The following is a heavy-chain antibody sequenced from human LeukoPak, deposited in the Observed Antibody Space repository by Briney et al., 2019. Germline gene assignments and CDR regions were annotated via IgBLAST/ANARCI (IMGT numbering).Heavy chain of an antibody. CDR2: ISYDGSNK. V-gene: IGHV3-30*04. D-gene: IGHD5-18*01. CDR3: ARVQGRYSYGSGFDY. CDR1: GFTFSSYA. J-gene: IGHJ4*02. Sequence: PGGSLRLSCAASGFTFSSYAMHWVRQAPGKGLEWVAVISYDGSNKYYADSVKGRFTISRDNSKNTLYLQMNSLRAEDTAVYYCARVQGRYSYGSGFDYWGQGTLVTVSS.